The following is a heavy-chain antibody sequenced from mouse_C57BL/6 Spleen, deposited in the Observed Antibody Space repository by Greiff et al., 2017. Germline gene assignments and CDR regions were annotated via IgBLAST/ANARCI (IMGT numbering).Heavy chain of an antibody. D-gene: IGHD1-1*01. CDR1: GYTFTDYY. CDR3: AFYYYGSRDYFDY. V-gene: IGHV1-26*01. CDR2: INPNNGGT. Sequence: EVQLQQSGPELVKPGASVKISCKASGYTFTDYYMNWVKQSHGKSLEWIGDINPNNGGTSYNQKFKGKATLTVDKSSSTAYMELRSLTSEDSAVYYCAFYYYGSRDYFDYWGQGTTLTVSS. J-gene: IGHJ2*01.